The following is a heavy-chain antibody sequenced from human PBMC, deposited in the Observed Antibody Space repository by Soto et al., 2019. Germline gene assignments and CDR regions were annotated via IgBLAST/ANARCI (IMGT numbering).Heavy chain of an antibody. D-gene: IGHD1-26*01. CDR3: ARDSGSYWVSVDY. CDR2: ISAENGNT. J-gene: IGHJ4*02. CDR1: GYTFISYD. Sequence: QVQLVQSGAEVKKPGASVKVSCKASGYTFISYDISWVRQAPGQGLEWVGWISAENGNTYSAQKFQGRLTMTTDTSTSTAYMELRSLRSDDTAVYYCARDSGSYWVSVDYWGQGTLVTVSS. V-gene: IGHV1-18*01.